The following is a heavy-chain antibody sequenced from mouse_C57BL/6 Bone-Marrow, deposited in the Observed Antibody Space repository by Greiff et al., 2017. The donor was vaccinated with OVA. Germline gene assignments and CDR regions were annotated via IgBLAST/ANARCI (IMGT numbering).Heavy chain of an antibody. CDR3: AKNSLYYDYDVPFAY. Sequence: VQGVESGPGLVQPSQSLSITCTVSGFSLTSYGVHWVRQPPGKGLEWLGVIWSGGSTDYNAAFISRLSISKDNSKSQVFFKMNSLQADDTAIYYCAKNSLYYDYDVPFAYWGQGTLVTVSA. D-gene: IGHD2-4*01. V-gene: IGHV2-4*01. CDR1: GFSLTSYG. J-gene: IGHJ3*01. CDR2: IWSGGST.